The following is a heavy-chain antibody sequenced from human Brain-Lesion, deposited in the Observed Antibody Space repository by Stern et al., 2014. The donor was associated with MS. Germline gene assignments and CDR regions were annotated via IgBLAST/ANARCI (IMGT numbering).Heavy chain of an antibody. CDR3: ATGDFRQQLVPGPYYFYGMDV. J-gene: IGHJ6*02. Sequence: QVQLVQSGAEVKKPGASVKVSCKVSGYTLTEFSMNWVRQAPGKGLEWMGSFDPEDGETIYAQKIQGRVTMTEDTTTDTAYMELSSLRSEDTAVYYCATGDFRQQLVPGPYYFYGMDVWGQGTTVTVSS. CDR2: FDPEDGET. CDR1: GYTLTEFS. V-gene: IGHV1-24*01. D-gene: IGHD6-13*01.